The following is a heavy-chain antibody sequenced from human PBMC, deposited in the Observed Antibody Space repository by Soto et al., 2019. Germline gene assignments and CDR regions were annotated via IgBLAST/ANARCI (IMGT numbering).Heavy chain of an antibody. CDR3: ARVGYWIDAPDDAFDI. CDR2: ISSSSSYI. J-gene: IGHJ3*02. V-gene: IGHV3-21*01. D-gene: IGHD1-1*01. CDR1: GFTFSSYS. Sequence: EVQLVESGGGLVKPGGSLRLSCAASGFTFSSYSMNWVRQAPGKGLEWVSSISSSSSYIYYADSVKGRFTISRDNAKNSLYLQMNSLRAEDTAVYYCARVGYWIDAPDDAFDIWGQGTMVTVSS.